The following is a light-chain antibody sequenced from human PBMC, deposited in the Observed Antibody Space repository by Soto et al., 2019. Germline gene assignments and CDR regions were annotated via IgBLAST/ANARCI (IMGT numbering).Light chain of an antibody. CDR1: QSISSW. CDR3: QQYDSYSGT. CDR2: KAS. V-gene: IGKV1-5*03. J-gene: IGKJ1*01. Sequence: DIQMTQSPSTLSASVGDRVTITCRASQSISSWLAWYQLKPGKDPNLLIYKASTLETGVPSRFSGSGSGTEFTLTISSLQPDDFATYYCQQYDSYSGTFGQGTKVEMK.